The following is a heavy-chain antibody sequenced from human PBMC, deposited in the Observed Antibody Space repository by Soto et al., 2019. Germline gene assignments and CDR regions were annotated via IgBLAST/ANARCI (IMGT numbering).Heavy chain of an antibody. V-gene: IGHV4-59*08. CDR3: ARQLGYCSSTSCYAWDYYYYMDV. D-gene: IGHD2-2*01. J-gene: IGHJ6*03. Sequence: SETLSLTCTVSGGSISSYYWSWIRQPPGKGLEWIGYIYYSGSTNYNPSLKSRVTISVDTSKNQFSLKLSSVTAADTAVYYCARQLGYCSSTSCYAWDYYYYMDVWGKGTTVTVSS. CDR2: IYYSGST. CDR1: GGSISSYY.